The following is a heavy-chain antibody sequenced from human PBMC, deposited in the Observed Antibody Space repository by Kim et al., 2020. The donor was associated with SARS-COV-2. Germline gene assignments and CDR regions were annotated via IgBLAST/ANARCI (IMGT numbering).Heavy chain of an antibody. CDR2: IKQDGSEK. Sequence: GGSLRLSCAASGFTFSSYWMSWVRQAPGKGLEWVANIKQDGSEKYYVDSVKGRFTISRDNAKNSLYLQMNSLRAEDTAVYYCARDYGTTGFTYYYYYGMDVWGQGTTVTVSS. J-gene: IGHJ6*02. CDR1: GFTFSSYW. D-gene: IGHD2-8*01. CDR3: ARDYGTTGFTYYYYYGMDV. V-gene: IGHV3-7*01.